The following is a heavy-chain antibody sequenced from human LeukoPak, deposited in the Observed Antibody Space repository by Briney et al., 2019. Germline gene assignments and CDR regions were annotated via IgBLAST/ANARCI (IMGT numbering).Heavy chain of an antibody. D-gene: IGHD1-1*01. Sequence: ASVKVSCKASGGTFSSYAISWVRQAPGQGLEWMGGIIPIFGTANYAQKFQGRVTITADESTSTAYMELSSLRSGDTAVYYCARGGDDNDGEEGAFDIWGQGTMVTVSS. CDR2: IIPIFGTA. J-gene: IGHJ3*02. CDR1: GGTFSSYA. CDR3: ARGGDDNDGEEGAFDI. V-gene: IGHV1-69*01.